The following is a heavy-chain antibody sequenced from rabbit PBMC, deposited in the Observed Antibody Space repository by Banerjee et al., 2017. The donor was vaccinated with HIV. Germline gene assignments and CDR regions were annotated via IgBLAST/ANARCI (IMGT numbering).Heavy chain of an antibody. V-gene: IGHV1S45*01. CDR1: GFSFSNKYV. CDR3: ARDRFSDGGSSDYAFNL. D-gene: IGHD8-1*01. CDR2: INTSTGNT. J-gene: IGHJ4*01. Sequence: QQQLEESGGDLVKPEGSLTLSCTASGFSFSNKYVMCWVRQAPGKGLEWIESINTSTGNTVYASWAKGRFTISKISSTTVHLQMTSLTVADTATYLCARDRFSDGGSSDYAFNLWGQGSLVNVS.